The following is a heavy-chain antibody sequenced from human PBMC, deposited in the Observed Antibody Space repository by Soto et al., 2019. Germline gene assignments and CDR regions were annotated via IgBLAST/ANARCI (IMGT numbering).Heavy chain of an antibody. CDR1: GFTFSSYS. CDR3: ARVNDIISSSWPLDY. D-gene: IGHD6-13*01. Sequence: GGSLRLSCAASGFTFSSYSMNWVRQAPGKGLEWVSSISSSSSYIYYADSVKGRFTISRDNAKNSLYLQMNSQRAEDTAVYYCARVNDIISSSWPLDYWGQGTLVTVSS. V-gene: IGHV3-21*01. J-gene: IGHJ4*02. CDR2: ISSSSSYI.